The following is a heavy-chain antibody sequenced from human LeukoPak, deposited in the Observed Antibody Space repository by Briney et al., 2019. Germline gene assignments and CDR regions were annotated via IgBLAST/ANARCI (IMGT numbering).Heavy chain of an antibody. CDR1: GGSFSGYY. CDR2: INHSGST. J-gene: IGHJ6*02. Sequence: PSETLSLTCAVYGGSFSGYYWSWIRQPPGKGLEWIGEINHSGSTNYNPSLKSRVTISVDTSKNQFSLKLSSVTAADTAVYYCARGKPYSGSYWRYYYYYGMDVWGQGTTVTVS. D-gene: IGHD1-26*01. V-gene: IGHV4-34*01. CDR3: ARGKPYSGSYWRYYYYYGMDV.